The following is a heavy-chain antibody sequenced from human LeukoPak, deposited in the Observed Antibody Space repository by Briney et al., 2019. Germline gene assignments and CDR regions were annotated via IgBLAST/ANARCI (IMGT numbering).Heavy chain of an antibody. CDR1: GITFNNAY. V-gene: IGHV3-15*01. CDR3: TTDRIAGGG. J-gene: IGHJ4*02. D-gene: IGHD2-21*01. CDR2: IKTRADGGTA. Sequence: GGSLRLSCAASGITFNNAYMSWVRQAPGKGLEWVGRIKTRADGGTAEYAAPVKGRFTISRDDSNNTLYLQKNSLKTEDTAVYYCTTDRIAGGGWGQGTLVTVSS.